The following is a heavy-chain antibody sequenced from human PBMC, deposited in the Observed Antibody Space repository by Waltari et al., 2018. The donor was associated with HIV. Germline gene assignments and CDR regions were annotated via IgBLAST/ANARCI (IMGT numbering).Heavy chain of an antibody. J-gene: IGHJ6*02. CDR3: ARRGVLTYYYTMDV. Sequence: QVPPVESGGGVVQPGRALRPSFSDSGFTFSHHGQHWLRRAPRKGLGWVAVFSYDGSDKYYAASVGGRFTISRDNSKNTLYLQMNYLRTEDTAVYFCARRGVLTYYYTMDVWGQGTRVTVSS. D-gene: IGHD3-10*01. CDR2: FSYDGSDK. CDR1: GFTFSHHG. V-gene: IGHV3-30*03.